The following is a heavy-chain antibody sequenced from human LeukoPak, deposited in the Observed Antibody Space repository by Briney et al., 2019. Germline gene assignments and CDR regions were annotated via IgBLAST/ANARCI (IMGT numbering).Heavy chain of an antibody. J-gene: IGHJ5*02. CDR3: ARTNTVTTVDSFDP. D-gene: IGHD4-17*01. CDR1: GFTFSDTW. CDR2: IRSDGSDT. V-gene: IGHV3-74*01. Sequence: GGSLRLSCAASGFTFSDTWMHWVRQAPGEGLVWVSRIRSDGSDTRYAESVKGRFTISRDNAKNTLYLQMNSLRAEDTAVYYCARTNTVTTVDSFDPWGQGTLVTVSS.